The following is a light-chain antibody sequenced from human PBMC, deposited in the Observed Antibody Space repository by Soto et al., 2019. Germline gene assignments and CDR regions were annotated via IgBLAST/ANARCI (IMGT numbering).Light chain of an antibody. Sequence: EIVMTQSPATLSVSPGERAPLSCRASQSVSSKLAWYQQKPGQAPNVLIYRASIRATGIPDRFTGSGSGTDLTLTISRLEPEDCEVYYCQQYGSSPLTFGGGTKVDIK. CDR2: RAS. CDR1: QSVSSK. J-gene: IGKJ4*01. CDR3: QQYGSSPLT. V-gene: IGKV3-20*01.